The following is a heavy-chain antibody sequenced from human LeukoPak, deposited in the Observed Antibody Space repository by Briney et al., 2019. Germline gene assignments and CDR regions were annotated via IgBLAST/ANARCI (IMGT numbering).Heavy chain of an antibody. CDR3: VRENHGSFDY. J-gene: IGHJ4*02. CDR2: ISSGSTYI. D-gene: IGHD1-14*01. Sequence: GGSLRLSCAASGFSFSSYYVNWVRQAPGKGLEWVSCISSGSTYIYYADSVRGRFAISRDNAKSSLYLQMNSLRADDTAVYYCVRENHGSFDYWGRGSLVTVSS. V-gene: IGHV3-21*01. CDR1: GFSFSSYY.